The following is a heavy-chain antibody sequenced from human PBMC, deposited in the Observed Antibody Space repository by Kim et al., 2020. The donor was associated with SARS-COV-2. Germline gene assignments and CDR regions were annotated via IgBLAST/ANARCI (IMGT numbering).Heavy chain of an antibody. CDR2: VYYIGTT. CDR3: ARQGDYAPKD. Sequence: SETLSLTCTVSNGSISPYYWSWIRQPPGKGLEWIGCVYYIGTTNYNPALKSRVTMSVDPSKNQFSLKLTSVTAADTAVYYCARQGDYAPKDWGQGTLVSVSS. V-gene: IGHV4-59*08. J-gene: IGHJ4*02. D-gene: IGHD4-17*01. CDR1: NGSISPYY.